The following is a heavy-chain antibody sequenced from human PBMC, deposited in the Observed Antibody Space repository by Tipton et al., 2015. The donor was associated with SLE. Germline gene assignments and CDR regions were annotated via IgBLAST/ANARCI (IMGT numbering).Heavy chain of an antibody. CDR2: IGGGDDT. CDR3: AKDGNYHGSGSYGSWFDS. Sequence: SLRLSCAASGFTFSSYAMTWVRQAPGKGPEWVSSIGGGDDTYYADSVKGRFTISRGNSQNTLYLQMNSLRVEDTAVYYCAKDGNYHGSGSYGSWFDSWGQGTLVSVSS. D-gene: IGHD3-10*01. V-gene: IGHV3-23*01. CDR1: GFTFSSYA. J-gene: IGHJ5*01.